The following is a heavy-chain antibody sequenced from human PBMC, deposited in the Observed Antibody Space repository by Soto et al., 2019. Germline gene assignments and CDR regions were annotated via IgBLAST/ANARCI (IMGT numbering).Heavy chain of an antibody. CDR3: ARDRDHTYDY. Sequence: QVQLVQSGAEVKKPGSSVKVSCKASGGTFSSFAISWVRQAPGQGIEWMGGIIPIFGTRNYAQKFQGRVTITADESTSTAYMEVTTLRSEDTAVYYCARDRDHTYDYWGQGTLVTVSS. V-gene: IGHV1-69*01. CDR1: GGTFSSFA. CDR2: IIPIFGTR. J-gene: IGHJ4*02.